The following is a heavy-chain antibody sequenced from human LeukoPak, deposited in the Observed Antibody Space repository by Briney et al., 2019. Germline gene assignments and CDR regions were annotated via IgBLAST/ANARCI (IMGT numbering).Heavy chain of an antibody. CDR3: AKERYSSSSLFAITPFDY. Sequence: GGSLRLSCTASGFTFSSYGMHWVRQAPGKGLEWVAIIQYDGSNEYYVDSVQGRFTISRDNSKNTLYLQMNSLRTEDTAVYYCAKERYSSSSLFAITPFDYWGQGTLVTVSS. CDR2: IQYDGSNE. J-gene: IGHJ4*02. V-gene: IGHV3-30*02. D-gene: IGHD6-13*01. CDR1: GFTFSSYG.